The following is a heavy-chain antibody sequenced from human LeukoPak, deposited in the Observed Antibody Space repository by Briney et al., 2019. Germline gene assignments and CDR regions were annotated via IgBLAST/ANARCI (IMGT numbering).Heavy chain of an antibody. J-gene: IGHJ4*02. D-gene: IGHD2-8*01. V-gene: IGHV4-59*13. CDR3: LRIHSNGGESFVS. CDR1: GGSHDHYY. Sequence: PSETLSLTCTVSGGSHDHYYWSWIRQPPSKVLEWMGYVYYNGNTNDKPSLRSRVTMYVDTSKNQFFLKFAALPAADTGVYFCLRIHSNGGESFVSWGQGALVTVSS. CDR2: VYYNGNT.